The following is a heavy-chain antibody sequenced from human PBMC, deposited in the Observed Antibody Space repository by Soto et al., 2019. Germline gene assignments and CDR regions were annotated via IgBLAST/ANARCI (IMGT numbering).Heavy chain of an antibody. D-gene: IGHD3-10*01. CDR3: ARSYYYGSGSYSNWFDP. CDR1: GGTFSSYA. J-gene: IGHJ5*02. CDR2: IIPILGIA. Sequence: GASVKVSCKASGGTFSSYAISWVRQAPGQGLEWMGRIIPILGIANYAQKFQGRVTITADKSTSTAYMELSSLRSEDTAVYYCARSYYYGSGSYSNWFDPWGQGTLVTVSS. V-gene: IGHV1-69*04.